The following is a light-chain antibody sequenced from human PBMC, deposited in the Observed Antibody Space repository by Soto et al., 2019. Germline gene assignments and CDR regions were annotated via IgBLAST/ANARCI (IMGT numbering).Light chain of an antibody. CDR2: DVS. Sequence: QSALTQPASVSGSPGQSITISCTGTSSDVGGYNYVSWYQLHPGKAPKLMIYDVSNRPSGVSNRFSGSKSGNTASLTISGLQAEDEADYYCSSYTSSSTRVFGGGTQLTVL. V-gene: IGLV2-14*01. CDR3: SSYTSSSTRV. J-gene: IGLJ3*02. CDR1: SSDVGGYNY.